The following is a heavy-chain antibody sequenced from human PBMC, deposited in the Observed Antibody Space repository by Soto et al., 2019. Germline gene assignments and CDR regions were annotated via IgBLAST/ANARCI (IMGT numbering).Heavy chain of an antibody. Sequence: QVQLVQSGAEVKKPGSSVKVSCKASGGTFSSYAISWVRQAPGQGLEWMGGIIPIFGTADYAQKFQGRVTSTADESTSTAYRGVSSLRSEDTAVYYCARHVPAAGYYYGMDVWGQGTTVTVSS. CDR1: GGTFSSYA. CDR2: IIPIFGTA. V-gene: IGHV1-69*12. D-gene: IGHD2-2*01. J-gene: IGHJ6*02. CDR3: ARHVPAAGYYYGMDV.